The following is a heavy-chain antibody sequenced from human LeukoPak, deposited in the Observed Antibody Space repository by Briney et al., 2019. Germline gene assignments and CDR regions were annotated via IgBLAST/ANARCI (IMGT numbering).Heavy chain of an antibody. CDR1: GYTFTSYD. J-gene: IGHJ4*02. D-gene: IGHD3-10*01. Sequence: ASVKVSCKASGYTFTSYDINWVRQATGQGLEWMGWMNPNSGNTGYAQKFQGRLTITRNTSISTAYMELSSLRSEDTAVYYCARGLWFGELYYSDYWGQGTLVTVSS. V-gene: IGHV1-8*03. CDR2: MNPNSGNT. CDR3: ARGLWFGELYYSDY.